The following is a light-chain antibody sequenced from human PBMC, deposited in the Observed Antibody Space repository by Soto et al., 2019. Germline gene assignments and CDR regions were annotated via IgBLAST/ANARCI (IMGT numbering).Light chain of an antibody. CDR3: QQSSSPPRT. CDR2: AAS. CDR1: QSISSY. Sequence: DIRMTQSPSSLSASVGDRVTITCRASQSISSYLNWYQQKPGKAPKLLIYAASSLQSGVPSRFSGSGSGTDFTLTISSLQPEDFATYYCQQSSSPPRTFGQGTKLEIK. J-gene: IGKJ2*01. V-gene: IGKV1-39*01.